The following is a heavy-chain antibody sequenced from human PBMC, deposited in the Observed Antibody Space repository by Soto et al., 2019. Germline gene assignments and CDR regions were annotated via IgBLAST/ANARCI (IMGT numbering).Heavy chain of an antibody. CDR3: DRAYGVRGVTGWFDP. J-gene: IGHJ5*02. CDR2: IYYSGST. D-gene: IGHD3-10*01. Sequence: SETLSLTCTVSGGSISSGDYYWSWIRQPPGKGLEWIGYIYYSGSTYYNPSLKSRVTISVDTSKNQFSLKLSSVTAADTAVYYCDRAYGVRGVTGWFDPWGQGTLVTV. CDR1: GGSISSGDYY. V-gene: IGHV4-30-4*01.